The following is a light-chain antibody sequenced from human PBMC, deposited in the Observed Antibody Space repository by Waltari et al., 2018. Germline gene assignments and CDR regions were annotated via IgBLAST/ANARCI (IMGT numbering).Light chain of an antibody. CDR1: SRDVGGYNF. CDR2: EVS. J-gene: IGLJ2*01. V-gene: IGLV2-14*01. CDR3: SSYTSSSTGI. Sequence: QSALTQPASVSGSPGQSITISCTGTSRDVGGYNFVSWYQQHPGKVTKLIICEVSNRPPGGPYRLSGATSRNPASLTMYGLQAEDEADYYGSSYTSSSTGIFGGGTKLTVL.